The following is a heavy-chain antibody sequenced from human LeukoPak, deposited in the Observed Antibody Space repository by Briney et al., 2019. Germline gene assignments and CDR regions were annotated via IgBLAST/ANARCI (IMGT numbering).Heavy chain of an antibody. CDR1: GFTFDDYA. CDR2: ISWNSGSI. V-gene: IGHV3-9*01. J-gene: IGHJ4*02. Sequence: GGSLRLSCAASGFTFDDYAMHWVRQAPGKGLEWVSGISWNSGSIGYADSVKGRFTISRDNAKNSLYLQMNSLRAEDTALYYCAKDSSGYYNYSDYWGQGTLVTVSS. D-gene: IGHD3-22*01. CDR3: AKDSSGYYNYSDY.